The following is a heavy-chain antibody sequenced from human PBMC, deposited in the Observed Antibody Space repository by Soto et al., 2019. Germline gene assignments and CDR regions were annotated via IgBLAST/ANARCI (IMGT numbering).Heavy chain of an antibody. CDR1: GGSISSSNW. Sequence: SETLSLTCAVSGGSISSSNWWHWVRQPPGKGLEWIGEIHHSGTTNCNPSLKSRVAISVDKSKNQFSLKLNSVTAADTAVYYCARVRQYCSGTSCYLDPWGQGTLVT. V-gene: IGHV4-4*02. CDR2: IHHSGTT. J-gene: IGHJ5*02. CDR3: ARVRQYCSGTSCYLDP. D-gene: IGHD2-2*01.